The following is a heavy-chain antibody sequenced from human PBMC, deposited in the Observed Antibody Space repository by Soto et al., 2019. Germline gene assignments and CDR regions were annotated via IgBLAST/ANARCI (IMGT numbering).Heavy chain of an antibody. J-gene: IGHJ6*03. Sequence: SETLSLTCTVSGGSISSYYWSWIRQPPGKGLEWIGYIYYSGSTNYNPSLKSRVTISVDTSKNQFSLKLSSVTAADTAVYYCARLALDTAMVYYYYMDVWGKGTTVTVSS. D-gene: IGHD5-18*01. CDR3: ARLALDTAMVYYYYMDV. CDR2: IYYSGST. V-gene: IGHV4-59*01. CDR1: GGSISSYY.